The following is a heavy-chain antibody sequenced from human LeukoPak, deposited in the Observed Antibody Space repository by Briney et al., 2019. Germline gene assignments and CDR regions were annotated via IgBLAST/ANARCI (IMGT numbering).Heavy chain of an antibody. D-gene: IGHD2-21*02. V-gene: IGHV3-74*01. CDR2: INSDGSST. Sequence: GGSLRLSCAASGFTFSSYWMHWVRQAPGKGLVWVSRINSDGSSTSYADSVKGRFTISRDNAKNTLYLQMNSLRAEDTAIYYCAKGLGDFGRTGAFDIWGQGTMVTVSS. J-gene: IGHJ3*02. CDR1: GFTFSSYW. CDR3: AKGLGDFGRTGAFDI.